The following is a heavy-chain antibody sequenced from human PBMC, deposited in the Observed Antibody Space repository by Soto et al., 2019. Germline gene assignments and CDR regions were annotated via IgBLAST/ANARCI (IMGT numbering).Heavy chain of an antibody. V-gene: IGHV3-23*01. CDR3: AKDARRSSGWYYFDY. D-gene: IGHD6-19*01. Sequence: GGSLRLSCSASGFTVSDNYMGWVRQAPGKGLEWVSCISDSGRPTYYADSVKGRFTVSRDNSKNTLYLLMNSLRAEDTARYYCAKDARRSSGWYYFDYWGQGSLVTVSS. CDR2: ISDSGRPT. CDR1: GFTVSDNY. J-gene: IGHJ4*02.